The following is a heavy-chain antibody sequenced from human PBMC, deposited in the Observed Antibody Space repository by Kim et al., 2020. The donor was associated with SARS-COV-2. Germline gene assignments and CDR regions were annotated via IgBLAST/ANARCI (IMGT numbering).Heavy chain of an antibody. CDR3: ARDDHDSSGYYKGGFDY. J-gene: IGHJ4*02. CDR2: IIPILGIA. CDR1: GGTFSSYA. Sequence: SVKVSCKASGGTFSSYAISWVRQAPGQGLEWMGRIIPILGIANYAQKFQGRVTITADKSTSTAYMELSSLRSEDTAVYYCARDDHDSSGYYKGGFDYWGQGTLVTVSS. D-gene: IGHD3-22*01. V-gene: IGHV1-69*04.